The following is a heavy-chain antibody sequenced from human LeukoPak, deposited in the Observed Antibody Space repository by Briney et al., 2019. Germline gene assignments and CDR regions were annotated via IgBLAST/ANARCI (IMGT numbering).Heavy chain of an antibody. Sequence: GGSLRLSCAASGFTVSSNYMSWVRQAPGKGLEWVSVIYSGGSTYYADSVKGRFTISRDNSKNTLYLQMNSLRAEDTAVYYCAKGKGVVGATDQNYFDYWGQGTLVTVSS. CDR2: IYSGGST. J-gene: IGHJ4*02. CDR1: GFTVSSNY. CDR3: AKGKGVVGATDQNYFDY. V-gene: IGHV3-53*01. D-gene: IGHD1-26*01.